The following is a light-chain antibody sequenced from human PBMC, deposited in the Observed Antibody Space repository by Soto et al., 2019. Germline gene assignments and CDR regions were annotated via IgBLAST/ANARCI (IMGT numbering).Light chain of an antibody. Sequence: DIQMTQSPSSLSASVGDRVTITCRASQSINSYLNWYQQKPGKAPKLLIYAATSLQSGVPSRFSSSRSGTDFTRTISSLQPEEFATYDCQQSYSTPRTFGPGNKVDIK. CDR2: AAT. J-gene: IGKJ3*01. CDR1: QSINSY. CDR3: QQSYSTPRT. V-gene: IGKV1-39*01.